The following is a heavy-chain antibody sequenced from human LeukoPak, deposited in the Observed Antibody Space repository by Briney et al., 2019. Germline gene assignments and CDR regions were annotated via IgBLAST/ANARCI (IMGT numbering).Heavy chain of an antibody. CDR1: GYTFTGYY. J-gene: IGHJ4*02. V-gene: IGHV1-2*02. CDR2: INHNSGGT. Sequence: ASVGVSCKAVGYTFTGYYMHWVRQAAGHGLEGMGWINHNSGGTHYAQKFQGRVTMTRDTSISTAYMELSRLRSDDTAVYYCARDTIYDSSGYYDWGQGTLVTVSS. CDR3: ARDTIYDSSGYYD. D-gene: IGHD3-22*01.